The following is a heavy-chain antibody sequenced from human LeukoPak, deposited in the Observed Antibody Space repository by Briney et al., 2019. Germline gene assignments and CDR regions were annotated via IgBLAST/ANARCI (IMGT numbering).Heavy chain of an antibody. CDR1: GGSFSGYY. V-gene: IGHV4-34*01. CDR3: ARGRGDFDY. J-gene: IGHJ4*02. Sequence: SETLSLTCAVYGGSFSGYYWSWIRQPPGKGLEWIGEINHSGSTNYNPSLKSRVTISVDTSKNQFSLKLSSVTAADTAVYYCARGRGDFDYWGQGTLVTVSS. CDR2: INHSGST.